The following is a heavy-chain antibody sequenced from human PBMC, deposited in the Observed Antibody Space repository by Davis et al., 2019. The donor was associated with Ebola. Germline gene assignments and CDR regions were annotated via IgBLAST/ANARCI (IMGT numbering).Heavy chain of an antibody. CDR2: INPSGGST. Sequence: ASVKVSCKASGYTFTSYYMHWVRQAPGQGLEWMGIINPSGGSTSYAQKFQGRVTMTRDTSTRTVYMELSSLRSEDTAVYYCAKDPGLQYYYYYGMDVWGQGTTVTVSS. J-gene: IGHJ6*02. V-gene: IGHV1-46*01. D-gene: IGHD3-10*01. CDR1: GYTFTSYY. CDR3: AKDPGLQYYYYYGMDV.